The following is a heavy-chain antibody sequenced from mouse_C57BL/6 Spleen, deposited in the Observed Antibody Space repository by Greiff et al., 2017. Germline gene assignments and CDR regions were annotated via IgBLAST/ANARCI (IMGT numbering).Heavy chain of an antibody. V-gene: IGHV3-6*01. CDR3: AREESYYGSSYRFAY. CDR1: GYSITSGYY. D-gene: IGHD1-1*01. CDR2: ISYDGSN. Sequence: EVKLEESGPGLVKPSQSLSLTCSVTGYSITSGYYWNWIRQFPGNKLEWMGYISYDGSNNYNPSLKNRISITRDTSKNQFFLKLNSVTTEDTATYYCAREESYYGSSYRFAYWGQGTLVTVSA. J-gene: IGHJ3*01.